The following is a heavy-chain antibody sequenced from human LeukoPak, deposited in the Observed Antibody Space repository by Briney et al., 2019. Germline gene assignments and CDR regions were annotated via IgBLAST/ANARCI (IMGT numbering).Heavy chain of an antibody. J-gene: IGHJ4*02. Sequence: SETLSLTCTVSGGSISSYYWSWIRQPPGKGLEWIGYIYYSGSTNYNPSLKSRVTISVDTSKNQFSLKLSSVTAADTAVYYCARESPISITAAGTPLFGYWGQGILVTVSS. CDR3: ARESPISITAAGTPLFGY. CDR1: GGSISSYY. D-gene: IGHD6-13*01. CDR2: IYYSGST. V-gene: IGHV4-59*12.